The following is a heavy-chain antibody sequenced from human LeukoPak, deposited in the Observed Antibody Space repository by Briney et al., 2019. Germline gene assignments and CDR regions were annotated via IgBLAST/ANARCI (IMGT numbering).Heavy chain of an antibody. D-gene: IGHD6-19*01. CDR2: MNPNSGNT. CDR3: ARVPVLDSSGCYWFDP. CDR1: GYTFTSSD. J-gene: IGHJ5*02. V-gene: IGHV1-8*01. Sequence: ASVKVSCKASGYTFTSSDINWVRQATGQGLEWMGWMNPNSGNTGYAQKFQGRVTMTRNTSISTAYMELSSLRSEDTAVYYCARVPVLDSSGCYWFDPWGQGTLVTVSS.